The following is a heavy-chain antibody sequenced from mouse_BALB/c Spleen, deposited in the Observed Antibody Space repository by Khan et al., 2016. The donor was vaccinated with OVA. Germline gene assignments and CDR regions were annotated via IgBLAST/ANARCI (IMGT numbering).Heavy chain of an antibody. Sequence: QVQLKESGPGLVQPSQSLSITCTVSGFSLNYYGVHWVRQSPGKGLEWLGVIWSGGSTDYNAPFISRLSISKDNSNRQVFFKMNSLQSNDTAMYYCARNYDYDEGLAYWGQGTLVTVSA. CDR1: GFSLNYYG. D-gene: IGHD2-4*01. CDR3: ARNYDYDEGLAY. J-gene: IGHJ3*01. CDR2: IWSGGST. V-gene: IGHV2-2*03.